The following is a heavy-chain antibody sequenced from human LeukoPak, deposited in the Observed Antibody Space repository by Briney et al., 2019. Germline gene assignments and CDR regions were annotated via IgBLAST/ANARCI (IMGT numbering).Heavy chain of an antibody. CDR3: ARYSSSWYSPHDY. CDR1: GYSFTSYW. D-gene: IGHD6-13*01. CDR2: IYPGASDT. V-gene: IGHV5-51*01. J-gene: IGHJ4*02. Sequence: GESLKISCKGSGYSFTSYWIGWVRQMPGKGLEWMGIIYPGASDTRYSPSFQGQVTISADKSISTAYLQWSSLKASDTAMYYCARYSSSWYSPHDYWGQGTLVTVSS.